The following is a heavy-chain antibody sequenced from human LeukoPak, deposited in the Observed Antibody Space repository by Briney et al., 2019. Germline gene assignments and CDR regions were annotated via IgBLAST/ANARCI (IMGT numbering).Heavy chain of an antibody. CDR3: AKDQDPYSGSYDYFDY. D-gene: IGHD1-26*01. V-gene: IGHV3-23*01. J-gene: IGHJ4*02. Sequence: GGSLSLSCAASGFTFSSYAMSLVRQAPGKGLEWVSAISGSGGSTYYADSVKGRFTISRDNSKNTLYLQMNSLRAEDTAVYYCAKDQDPYSGSYDYFDYWGQGTLVTVSS. CDR2: ISGSGGST. CDR1: GFTFSSYA.